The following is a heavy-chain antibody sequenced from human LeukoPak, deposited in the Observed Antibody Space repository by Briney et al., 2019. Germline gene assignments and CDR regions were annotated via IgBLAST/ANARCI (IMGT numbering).Heavy chain of an antibody. V-gene: IGHV3-7*01. CDR3: ATVSSKATVRRLITKKNYYYYYMDV. J-gene: IGHJ6*03. Sequence: PGGSLRLSCAASGFTFSSYWMSWVRQAPGKGLEWVANIKQDGSEKYYVDSVKGRFTISRDNAKNSLYLQMNSLRAEDTAVYYCATVSSKATVRRLITKKNYYYYYMDVWGKGTTVTISS. D-gene: IGHD3-10*01. CDR1: GFTFSSYW. CDR2: IKQDGSEK.